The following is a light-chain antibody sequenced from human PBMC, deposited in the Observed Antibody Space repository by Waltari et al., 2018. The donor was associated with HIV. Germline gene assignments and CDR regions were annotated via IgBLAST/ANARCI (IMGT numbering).Light chain of an antibody. CDR3: QQYSITPTS. CDR2: WAS. Sequence: DIVMTQSPDSLAVSLGERATINCKSSQSVLFSSNNKNYLAWYQQKPGQPPKLLIYWASTRESGVPDQFNGSASGADFTLTISSLRAEDAAVYFWQQYSITPTSFSGGAKVEIK. V-gene: IGKV4-1*01. CDR1: QSVLFSSNNKNY. J-gene: IGKJ4*01.